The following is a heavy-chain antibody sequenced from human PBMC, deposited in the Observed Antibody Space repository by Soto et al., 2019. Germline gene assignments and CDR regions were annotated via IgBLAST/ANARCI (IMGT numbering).Heavy chain of an antibody. D-gene: IGHD4-17*01. J-gene: IGHJ3*02. CDR3: ASMDYGGNPDAFDI. V-gene: IGHV1-46*01. Sequence: ASVKLSCKASGYTFTSYYMHCVRQAPGQGLEWMGIINPSGGSTSYAQKFQGRVTMTRDTSTSTVYMELSSLRSEDTAVYYCASMDYGGNPDAFDIWGQGTMVTVSS. CDR2: INPSGGST. CDR1: GYTFTSYY.